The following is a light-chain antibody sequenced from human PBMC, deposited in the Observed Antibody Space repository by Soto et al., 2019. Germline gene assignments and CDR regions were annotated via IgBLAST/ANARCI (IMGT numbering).Light chain of an antibody. CDR2: DVS. V-gene: IGLV2-11*01. CDR1: SSDVGGYNF. Sequence: QSALTQPRSVSGSPGQSVTISCTGTSSDVGGYNFVSWHQQHPGKAPKLMIYDVSKRPSGVPDRFSGSTSGNTASLTISVRQAEDEADYYCCSYAGSYTWVFGTGTKLTVL. J-gene: IGLJ1*01. CDR3: CSYAGSYTWV.